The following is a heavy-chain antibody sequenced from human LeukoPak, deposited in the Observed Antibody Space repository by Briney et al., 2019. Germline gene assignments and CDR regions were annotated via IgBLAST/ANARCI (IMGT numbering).Heavy chain of an antibody. CDR3: VRGILSDDTLTGP. J-gene: IGHJ5*02. Sequence: GASVKVSCKPSGYTFSSYGINWVRQAPGQGLEWMGWISTYNGDTKYAQKLQGRVTMTTDTSTSTAYMELRSLKSDDTAVYYCVRGILSDDTLTGPWGQGTLVTVSS. CDR2: ISTYNGDT. D-gene: IGHD3-9*01. CDR1: GYTFSSYG. V-gene: IGHV1-18*01.